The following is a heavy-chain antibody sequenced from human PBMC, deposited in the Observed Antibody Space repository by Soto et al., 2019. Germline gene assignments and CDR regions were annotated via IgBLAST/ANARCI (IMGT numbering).Heavy chain of an antibody. CDR1: GFTLSSYW. CDR2: INQDGSES. CDR3: ARDNPFYDILTGYYKYYFDY. J-gene: IGHJ4*01. V-gene: IGHV3-7*03. D-gene: IGHD3-9*01. Sequence: PGGSLRLSCTASGFTLSSYWMSWVRQAPGKGLEWVANINQDGSESYYVDSVKSRFTISRDNTKNSLSLQMNSLRAEDTAVYYCARDNPFYDILTGYYKYYFDYWGHGTLVTVSS.